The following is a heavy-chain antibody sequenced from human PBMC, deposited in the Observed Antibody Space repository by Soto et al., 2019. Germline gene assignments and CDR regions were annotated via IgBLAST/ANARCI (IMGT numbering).Heavy chain of an antibody. CDR1: GFTFSGYW. CDR2: IKSDGTIT. V-gene: IGHV3-74*01. Sequence: PGGSLRLSCAASGFTFSGYWMQSVRQAPGKGLVWVSRIKSDGTITTYADSVKGRFTISRDNAKNTLYLQMNSLRAEDTAVYYCTRDRYSSGDYWGQGTLVTVSS. J-gene: IGHJ4*02. CDR3: TRDRYSSGDY. D-gene: IGHD6-19*01.